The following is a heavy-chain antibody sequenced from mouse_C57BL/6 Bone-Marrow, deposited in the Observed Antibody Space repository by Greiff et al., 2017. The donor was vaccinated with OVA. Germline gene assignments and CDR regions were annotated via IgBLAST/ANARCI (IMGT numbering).Heavy chain of an antibody. V-gene: IGHV3-6*01. CDR2: ISYDGSN. CDR3: ARGRGYGSFYVDY. D-gene: IGHD1-1*01. J-gene: IGHJ2*01. Sequence: EVKLMESGPGLVKPSQSLSLTCSVTGYSITSGYYWNWIRQFPGNKLEWMGYISYDGSNNYNPSLKNRISITRDTSKNQFFLKLNSVTTEDTATYYCARGRGYGSFYVDYWGQGTTLTVSS. CDR1: GYSITSGYY.